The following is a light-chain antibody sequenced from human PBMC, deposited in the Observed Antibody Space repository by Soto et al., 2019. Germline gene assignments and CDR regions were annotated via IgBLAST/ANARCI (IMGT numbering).Light chain of an antibody. Sequence: DVVMTQSPLSLPVTLGQPASISCRSSHSLVYSDGNTYLNWIQQRPGQSPRRLIYKVSNRDSGVPDRFSGSGSGTDFTLKISRVEAXXXXXXXXXXXXXXPGYTFGQGTKLEIK. CDR3: XXXXXXPGYT. V-gene: IGKV2-30*01. CDR1: HSLVYSDGNTY. J-gene: IGKJ2*01. CDR2: KVS.